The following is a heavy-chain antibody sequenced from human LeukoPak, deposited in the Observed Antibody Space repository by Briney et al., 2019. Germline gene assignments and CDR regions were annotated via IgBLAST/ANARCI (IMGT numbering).Heavy chain of an antibody. J-gene: IGHJ4*02. V-gene: IGHV3-7*03. D-gene: IGHD1-26*01. CDR3: AREVMGSYYFDY. CDR2: IKEDGSEK. CDR1: GFSVSGYW. Sequence: GGSLRLSCGASGFSVSGYWMSWVRQAPGKGLEWVANIKEDGSEKYYEDSVRGRFTISRDNTKNSLYLQMNSLRVGDTAVYYCAREVMGSYYFDYWGQGTLVTVSS.